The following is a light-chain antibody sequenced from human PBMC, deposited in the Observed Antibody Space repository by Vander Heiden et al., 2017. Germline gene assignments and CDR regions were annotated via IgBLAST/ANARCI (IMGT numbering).Light chain of an antibody. V-gene: IGLV3-21*02. CDR2: DDN. CDR1: NIGREA. Sequence: SYVLTQPPSVSVAPGQTARITCGGNNIGREAVHCYQQRPGQAPVLVVYDDNDRPSGIPGRFSGSNSGKTATLTISRVEAGDEADYYCQVWDITTEGVFGGGTKLTVL. CDR3: QVWDITTEGV. J-gene: IGLJ2*01.